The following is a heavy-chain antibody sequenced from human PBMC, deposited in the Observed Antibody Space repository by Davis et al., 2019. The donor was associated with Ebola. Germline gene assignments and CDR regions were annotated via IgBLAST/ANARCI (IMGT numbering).Heavy chain of an antibody. CDR2: ISSSGSTI. D-gene: IGHD2-2*01. V-gene: IGHV3-48*03. CDR1: GFTFSSYE. Sequence: GGSLRLSCAASGFTFSSYEMNWVRQAPGKGPEWVSYISSSGSTIYYADSVKGRFTISRDNAKNSLYLQMNSLRAEDTAVYYCAKVRGQLPTHDAFDIWGQGTMVTVSS. CDR3: AKVRGQLPTHDAFDI. J-gene: IGHJ3*02.